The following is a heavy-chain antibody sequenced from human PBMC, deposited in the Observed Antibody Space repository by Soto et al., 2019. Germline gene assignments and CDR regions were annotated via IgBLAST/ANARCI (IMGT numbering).Heavy chain of an antibody. D-gene: IGHD1-1*01. CDR3: ARDRAGHARSPDNWFDP. V-gene: IGHV1-69*13. CDR1: GGTFSSYA. J-gene: IGHJ5*02. CDR2: IIPIFGTA. Sequence: ASVKVSCKASGGTFSSYAISWVRQAPGQGLEWMGGIIPIFGTANYAQKFQGRVTITADESTSTAYMELSSLRSEDTAVYYCARDRAGHARSPDNWFDPWGQGTLVTVSS.